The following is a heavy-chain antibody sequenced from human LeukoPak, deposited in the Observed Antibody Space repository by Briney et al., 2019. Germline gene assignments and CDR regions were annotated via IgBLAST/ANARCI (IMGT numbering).Heavy chain of an antibody. D-gene: IGHD3-10*01. Sequence: PGGSLRLSCAASGFTFSSYSMNWVRQAPGKGLEWVSYISSSSSTIYYADSVKGRFTISRDNAKNSLYLQMNSLRAEDTAVYYCARWFGELSDWGQGTLVTVSS. CDR1: GFTFSSYS. CDR3: ARWFGELSD. V-gene: IGHV3-48*04. CDR2: ISSSSSTI. J-gene: IGHJ4*02.